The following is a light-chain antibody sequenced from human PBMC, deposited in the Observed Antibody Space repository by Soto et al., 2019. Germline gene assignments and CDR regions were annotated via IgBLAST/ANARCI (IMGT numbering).Light chain of an antibody. V-gene: IGLV2-14*01. CDR3: SSYTSSSTLV. Sequence: QSVLTQPASVAGSPGQSITISCTGTRSDVGGYNYVSWYQQHPGKAPKLMIYEVSNRPSGVSNRFSGSKSGNTASLTISGLQAEDEADYYCSSYTSSSTLVFGGGTKRTVL. CDR1: RSDVGGYNY. J-gene: IGLJ2*01. CDR2: EVS.